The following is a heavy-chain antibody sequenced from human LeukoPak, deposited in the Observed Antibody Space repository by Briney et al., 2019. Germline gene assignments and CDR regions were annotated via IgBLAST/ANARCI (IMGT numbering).Heavy chain of an antibody. Sequence: GGSLRLSCAAPGFTFDDYAMHWVRQAPGKGLEWVSGISWNSGSIGYADSVKGRFTISRDNAKNSLYLQMNSLRAEDTALYYCAKEGSGGVFDYWGQGTLVTVSS. V-gene: IGHV3-9*01. CDR1: GFTFDDYA. J-gene: IGHJ4*02. D-gene: IGHD2-15*01. CDR2: ISWNSGSI. CDR3: AKEGSGGVFDY.